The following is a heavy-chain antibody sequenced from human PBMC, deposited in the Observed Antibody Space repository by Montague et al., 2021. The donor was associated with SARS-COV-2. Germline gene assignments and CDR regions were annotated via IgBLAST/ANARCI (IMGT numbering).Heavy chain of an antibody. D-gene: IGHD5-18*01. V-gene: IGHV3-21*01. CDR3: VRGGYSFGYSGTR. Sequence: SLRLSCAASGFLFSNFDMNWVRQAPGQGLEWVSSISSRGDHLYYADSLQGRFTISRDNAKKLLFLDMNSLRVEDTAVYYCVRGGYSFGYSGTRGGQGTLVTVSS. CDR1: GFLFSNFD. CDR2: ISSRGDHL. J-gene: IGHJ4*02.